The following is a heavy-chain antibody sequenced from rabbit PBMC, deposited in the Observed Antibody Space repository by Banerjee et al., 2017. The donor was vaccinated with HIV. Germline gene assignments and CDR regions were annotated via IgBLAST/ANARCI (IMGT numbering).Heavy chain of an antibody. CDR3: AIDLAGVIGWNFGL. V-gene: IGHV1S45*01. D-gene: IGHD4-1*01. Sequence: QLEESGGGLVKPGGTLTLTCKASGFSFSDKYVMSWVRQAPGKGLEWIGCINTSSGNTVYASWAKGRFTISKTSSTTVTLQMTSLTAADTATYFCAIDLAGVIGWNFGLWGQGTLVTVS. CDR2: INTSSGNT. CDR1: GFSFSDKYV. J-gene: IGHJ3*01.